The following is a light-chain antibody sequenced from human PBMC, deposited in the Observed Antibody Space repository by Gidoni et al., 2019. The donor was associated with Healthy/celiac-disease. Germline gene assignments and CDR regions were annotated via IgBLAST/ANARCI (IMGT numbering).Light chain of an antibody. Sequence: EIVLTQSPATLSLSPGERATLSCRASQSVSSYLAWYQQKPGQAPRLLIYDASNWATGIPARFSGSGSGTDFTLTISSLEPEDFAVYYCQQRSKWPLTFGGGTKVEIK. CDR2: DAS. CDR3: QQRSKWPLT. J-gene: IGKJ4*01. V-gene: IGKV3-11*01. CDR1: QSVSSY.